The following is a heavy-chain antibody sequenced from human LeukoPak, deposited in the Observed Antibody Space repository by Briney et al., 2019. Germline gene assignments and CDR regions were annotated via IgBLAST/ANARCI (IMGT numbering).Heavy chain of an antibody. J-gene: IGHJ4*02. V-gene: IGHV1-69*04. Sequence: ASVKVSCKASGGTFSSHAISWVRQAPGQGLEWMGRIIPILGIANYAQKFQGRVTITADKSTSTAYMELSSLRSEDTAVYYCARDLDCSGGSCYSAGWGQGTLVTVSS. CDR2: IIPILGIA. D-gene: IGHD2-15*01. CDR1: GGTFSSHA. CDR3: ARDLDCSGGSCYSAG.